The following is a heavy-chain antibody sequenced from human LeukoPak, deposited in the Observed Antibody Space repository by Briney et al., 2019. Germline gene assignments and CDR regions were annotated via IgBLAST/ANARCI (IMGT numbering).Heavy chain of an antibody. CDR2: INPSTGST. Sequence: EASVKVSCKASGYTFTSCNMHWVRQAPGQGLEWMGIINPSTGSTTYAQKFQDRVTVTRDTSTSTVYMELSSLRSEDTAVYYCAREPAAGYNWFDPWGQGTLVTVSS. V-gene: IGHV1-46*01. CDR3: AREPAAGYNWFDP. CDR1: GYTFTSCN. D-gene: IGHD6-25*01. J-gene: IGHJ5*02.